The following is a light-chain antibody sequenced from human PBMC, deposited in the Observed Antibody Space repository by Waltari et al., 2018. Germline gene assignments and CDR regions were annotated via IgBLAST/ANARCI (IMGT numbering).Light chain of an antibody. V-gene: IGKV1D-16*01. Sequence: DIQMTQSPSSLSASVGDSVTITCRASQGISSWLAWYQQKPGKAPKVLIYKASSLQSGVPSRFSGSGAGTDFTLTISSLQPEDFATYYCQHYNFAPYSLGQGTEVEIK. CDR3: QHYNFAPYS. CDR1: QGISSW. J-gene: IGKJ2*03. CDR2: KAS.